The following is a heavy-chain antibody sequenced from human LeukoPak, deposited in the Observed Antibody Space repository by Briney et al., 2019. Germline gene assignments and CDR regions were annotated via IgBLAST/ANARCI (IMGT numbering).Heavy chain of an antibody. V-gene: IGHV1-2*02. CDR2: INPNSGGT. D-gene: IGHD6-13*01. J-gene: IGHJ4*02. CDR1: GYTFTGYY. Sequence: ASVKVSCKAPGYTFTGYYIHLVRQPPGQGLKWMGWINPNSGGTNYSQKFQGRVPMTRDTSISTAHMELSRLSSDDTAVYYCARYSSSWYSFDYWGQGTLVTVSS. CDR3: ARYSSSWYSFDY.